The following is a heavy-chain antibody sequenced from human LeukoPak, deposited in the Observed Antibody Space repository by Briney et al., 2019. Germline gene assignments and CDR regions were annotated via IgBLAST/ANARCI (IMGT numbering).Heavy chain of an antibody. CDR3: ARDAIVATDCFDY. V-gene: IGHV1-8*03. CDR2: INLNSGNT. J-gene: IGHJ4*02. Sequence: GASVKVSCTASGYTFTRYDINWVRQATGQGLEWMGWINLNSGNTGYAQKFQGRVTITRDTSASTAYMELSSLRSEDTAVYYCARDAIVATDCFDYWGQGTLVTVSS. CDR1: GYTFTRYD. D-gene: IGHD5-12*01.